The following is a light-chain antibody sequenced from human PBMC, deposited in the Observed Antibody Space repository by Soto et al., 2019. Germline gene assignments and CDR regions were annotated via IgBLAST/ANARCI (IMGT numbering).Light chain of an antibody. Sequence: IVLTQSPYSLFLSLGERATMNCKCSQSVLDRSKRMESLAWYQQKPGQPPRLLIHWASTRESGVPDRFSGSGSGTDFTLTISSLQGEDVAVYYCQQYYTIPWTFGQGTKVDIK. CDR3: QQYYTIPWT. J-gene: IGKJ1*01. CDR1: QSVLDRSKRMES. CDR2: WAS. V-gene: IGKV4-1*01.